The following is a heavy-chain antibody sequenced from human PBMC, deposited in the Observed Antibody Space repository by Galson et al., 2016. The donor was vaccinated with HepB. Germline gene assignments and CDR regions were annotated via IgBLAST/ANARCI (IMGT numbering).Heavy chain of an antibody. Sequence: SLRLSCAASGLTFSDFAMSWVRQAPGKGLEWVSTISGSGGSTYYADSMLGRFTISRDNSKNTLYLQMTTLRAEDTAVYYCTKNPNVDYPLHWFDPWGQGTLVTVSS. D-gene: IGHD4-17*01. J-gene: IGHJ5*02. CDR2: ISGSGGST. V-gene: IGHV3-23*01. CDR1: GLTFSDFA. CDR3: TKNPNVDYPLHWFDP.